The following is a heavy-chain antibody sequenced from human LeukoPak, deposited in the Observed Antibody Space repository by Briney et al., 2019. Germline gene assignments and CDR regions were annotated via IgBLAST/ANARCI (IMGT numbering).Heavy chain of an antibody. J-gene: IGHJ1*01. D-gene: IGHD6-13*01. V-gene: IGHV3-66*01. CDR2: FYSGGST. CDR3: ASSSWSSEYFHY. Sequence: GGSLRLSCAASGFTARVNYMSWGRQAPGKGLEWGSVFYSGGSTRYADSVKGRFTISRDNSKNTLYLQLNSLRAEDTAVYFCASSSWSSEYFHYWGQGTLVTVSS. CDR1: GFTARVNY.